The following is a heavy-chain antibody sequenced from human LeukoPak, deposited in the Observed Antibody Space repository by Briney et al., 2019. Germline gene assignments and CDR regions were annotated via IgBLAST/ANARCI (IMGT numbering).Heavy chain of an antibody. D-gene: IGHD5-18*01. Sequence: SETLSLTCTVSGGSISSYYWSWIRQPPGKGLEWIGYIYYSGSTKYNPSLKSRVTMSVDTSKNQFSLNLNSVTAADTAMYYCARDRGRSYGSFDYWGQGTLVTVS. CDR1: GGSISSYY. CDR3: ARDRGRSYGSFDY. V-gene: IGHV4-59*12. J-gene: IGHJ4*02. CDR2: IYYSGST.